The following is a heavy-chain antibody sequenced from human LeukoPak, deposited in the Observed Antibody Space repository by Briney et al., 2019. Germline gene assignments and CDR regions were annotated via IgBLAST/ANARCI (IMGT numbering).Heavy chain of an antibody. V-gene: IGHV3-21*01. CDR2: ISSSSSYI. CDR3: ARDPGPVTSPHPYYYYYVMDV. J-gene: IGHJ6*02. D-gene: IGHD4-17*01. Sequence: GGSLRLSCAASGFTFSSYSMNWVRQAPGKGLEWVSSISSSSSYIYYADSVKGRFTISRDNAKNSLYLQMNSLRAEDTAVYYCARDPGPVTSPHPYYYYYVMDVWGQGTTVTVSS. CDR1: GFTFSSYS.